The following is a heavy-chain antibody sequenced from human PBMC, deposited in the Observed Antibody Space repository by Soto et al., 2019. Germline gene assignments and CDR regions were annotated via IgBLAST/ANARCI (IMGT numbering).Heavy chain of an antibody. D-gene: IGHD6-6*01. Sequence: QVQLQESGPGLVKPSQTLSLTCTVSGGSISSGGYYWSWIRQHPGKGLEWIGYIYYSGSTYYNPSLKSRVTISVDTSKNQFSLKLSSVTAADTAVYYCARVTQLVLPGENWFDPWGQGTLVTVPS. CDR3: ARVTQLVLPGENWFDP. CDR2: IYYSGST. CDR1: GGSISSGGYY. V-gene: IGHV4-31*03. J-gene: IGHJ5*02.